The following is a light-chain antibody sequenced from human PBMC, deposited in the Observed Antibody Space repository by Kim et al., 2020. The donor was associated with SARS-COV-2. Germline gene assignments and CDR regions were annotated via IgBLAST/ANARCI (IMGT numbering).Light chain of an antibody. CDR2: DVS. CDR3: SSYAGNYIRV. CDR1: SSDVGNYNY. Sequence: GQAVTISCTGTSSDVGNYNYVSWYQQYPGKAPKLMIHDVSQRPSGVPDRFSGSKSGNTASLTISGLQAEDEADYCCSSYAGNYIRVFGGGTQLTVL. J-gene: IGLJ3*02. V-gene: IGLV2-11*03.